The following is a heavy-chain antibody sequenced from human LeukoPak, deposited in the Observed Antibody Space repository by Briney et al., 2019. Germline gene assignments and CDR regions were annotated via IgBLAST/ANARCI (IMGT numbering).Heavy chain of an antibody. CDR1: GGSISSSSYY. CDR3: ARERNSYFDY. J-gene: IGHJ4*02. V-gene: IGHV4-39*07. CDR2: IYYSGST. Sequence: PSETLSLTCTVSGGSISSSSYYWGWIRQPPGTGLEWIGSIYYSGSTYYNPSLKSRVTISVDTSKNQFSLKLSSVTAADTAVYYCARERNSYFDYWGQGTLVTVSS.